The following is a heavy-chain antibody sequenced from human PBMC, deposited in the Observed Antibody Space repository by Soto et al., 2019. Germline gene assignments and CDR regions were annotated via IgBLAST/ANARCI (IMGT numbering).Heavy chain of an antibody. J-gene: IGHJ6*03. CDR1: GGSFSGYY. V-gene: IGHV4-34*01. CDR3: ARGAQSTYYDFWSGSYYMDV. Sequence: SETLSLTCAVYGGSFSGYYWSCIRQPPGKGLEWIGEINHSGSTNYNPSLKSRVTISVDTSKNQFSLKLSSVTAADTAVYYCARGAQSTYYDFWSGSYYMDVWGKGTTVTVSS. CDR2: INHSGST. D-gene: IGHD3-3*01.